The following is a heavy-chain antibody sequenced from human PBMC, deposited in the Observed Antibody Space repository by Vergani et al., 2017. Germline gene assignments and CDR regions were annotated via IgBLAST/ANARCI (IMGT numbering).Heavy chain of an antibody. J-gene: IGHJ3*02. CDR2: IYPGDSDT. CDR3: AVRNGTCGVGCAFDI. D-gene: IGHD3-16*01. Sequence: VQLVQSGAEVKKPGESLKISCKGSGYSFTSYWIGWVRQMPGKGLGWMGIIYPGDSDTTYTPSFQGQVTISADKSISTAYMQWSSLEAAATAMYYCAVRNGTCGVGCAFDIWGQGTLVTVSS. V-gene: IGHV5-51*01. CDR1: GYSFTSYW.